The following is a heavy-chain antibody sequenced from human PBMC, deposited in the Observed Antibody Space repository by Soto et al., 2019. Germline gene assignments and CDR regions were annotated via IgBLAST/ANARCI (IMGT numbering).Heavy chain of an antibody. D-gene: IGHD1-1*01. J-gene: IGHJ1*01. CDR1: GGTFSGYA. V-gene: IGHV1-69*01. Sequence: QAQLMQSGAEVKKPGSSVKVSCKASGGTFSGYAINWVRQAPGQGLEWMGGIIPLLGITDYGQKFQGGITIAADESTGAAYMDLRGLRSEDTAVYYCAIDLRSITGTTSSEDFQPWGQGTLVSVSS. CDR3: AIDLRSITGTTSSEDFQP. CDR2: IIPLLGIT.